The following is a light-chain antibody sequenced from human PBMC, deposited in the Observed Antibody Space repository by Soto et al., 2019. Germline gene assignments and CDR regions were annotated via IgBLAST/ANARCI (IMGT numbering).Light chain of an antibody. CDR2: DAS. CDR3: QQRSNWPLT. CDR1: QSIRNY. Sequence: EIVLTQSPATLSLSPGERATLSCRASQSIRNYLAWYQQKPGQTPRLLIYDASNRAADIPARFSGNGSGTDFTLPISSLEPEDFAVYFCQQRSNWPLTFGPGTKVEIK. J-gene: IGKJ3*01. V-gene: IGKV3-11*01.